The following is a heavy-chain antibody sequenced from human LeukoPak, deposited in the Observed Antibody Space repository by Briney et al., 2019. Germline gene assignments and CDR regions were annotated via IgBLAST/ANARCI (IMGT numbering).Heavy chain of an antibody. CDR2: ISAYNGNT. CDR1: GYTLTELS. Sequence: ASVKVSCKVSGYTLTELSMHWVRQAPGQGLEWMGWISAYNGNTNYAQKLQGRVTMTTDTSTSTAYMELRSLRSDDTAVYYCARDADYNSGDYWGQGTLVTVSS. J-gene: IGHJ4*02. V-gene: IGHV1-18*01. D-gene: IGHD1-1*01. CDR3: ARDADYNSGDY.